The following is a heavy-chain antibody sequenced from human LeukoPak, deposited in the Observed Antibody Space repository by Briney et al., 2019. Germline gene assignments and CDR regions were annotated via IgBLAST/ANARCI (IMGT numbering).Heavy chain of an antibody. J-gene: IGHJ4*02. V-gene: IGHV3-15*01. CDR1: GFTFSNAW. CDR2: IKSKTDGGTT. CDR3: AKRGYSYGFDY. Sequence: GGSLRLSCAASGFTFSNAWMSWVRQAPGKGLEWVGRIKSKTDGGTTDYAAPVKGRFTISRDDSKNTLYLQMNSLRAEDTAVYYCAKRGYSYGFDYWGQGTLVTVSS. D-gene: IGHD5-18*01.